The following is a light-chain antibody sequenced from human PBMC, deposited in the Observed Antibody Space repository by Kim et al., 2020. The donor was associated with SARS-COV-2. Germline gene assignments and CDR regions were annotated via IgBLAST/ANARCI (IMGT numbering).Light chain of an antibody. CDR2: DAS. CDR3: QHYGDLPIT. CDR1: QDVSIY. V-gene: IGKV1-33*01. J-gene: IGKJ5*01. Sequence: DIQMTQSPSSLSVSVGDRVTITCQASQDVSIYLNWYRQKPGIAPELLIYDASNLETGAPSRFSGSGSGTDFSFTISSLQPEDIATYYCQHYGDLPITFGQGTRREIK.